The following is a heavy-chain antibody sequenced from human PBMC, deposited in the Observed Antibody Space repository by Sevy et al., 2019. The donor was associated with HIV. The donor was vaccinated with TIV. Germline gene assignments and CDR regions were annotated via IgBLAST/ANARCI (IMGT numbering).Heavy chain of an antibody. CDR1: GFTFSSYA. CDR2: ISGSGGST. D-gene: IGHD3-22*01. Sequence: GGSLRLSCAASGFTFSSYAMSWVRQAPGKGLEWVSAISGSGGSTYYADSVKGRFTISRDNSKNTLYLQMNSLRAEDTAVYYCAKDWANYYDSSGYYGPLEYYFDYWGRGTLVTVSS. V-gene: IGHV3-23*01. J-gene: IGHJ4*02. CDR3: AKDWANYYDSSGYYGPLEYYFDY.